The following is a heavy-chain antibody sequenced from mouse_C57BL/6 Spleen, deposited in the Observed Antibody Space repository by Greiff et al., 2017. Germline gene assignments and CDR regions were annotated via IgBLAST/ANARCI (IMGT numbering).Heavy chain of an antibody. CDR3: ARFITTVPLYAMDY. J-gene: IGHJ4*01. Sequence: VQLKESGPGLVAPSQSLSITCTVSGFSLTSYAISWVRQPPGKGLEWLGVIWTGGGTNYNSALKSRLSISKDNSKSQVFLKMNSLQTDDTARYYCARFITTVPLYAMDYWGQEPSVTVSS. CDR2: IWTGGGT. V-gene: IGHV2-9-1*01. D-gene: IGHD1-1*01. CDR1: GFSLTSYA.